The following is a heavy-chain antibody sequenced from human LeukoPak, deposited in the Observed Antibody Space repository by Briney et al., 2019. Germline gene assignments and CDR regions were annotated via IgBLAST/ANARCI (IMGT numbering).Heavy chain of an antibody. CDR2: INHSGST. CDR3: ARGTTTVTTSFAFDP. CDR1: GGSFSGYY. J-gene: IGHJ5*02. Sequence: SETLSLTCAVYGGSFSGYYWSWIRQPPGKGLEWIGEINHSGSTNYNPSLKSRVTISVGTSKNQFSLKLSSVTAADTAVYYCARGTTTVTTSFAFDPWGQGTLVTVSS. D-gene: IGHD4-17*01. V-gene: IGHV4-34*01.